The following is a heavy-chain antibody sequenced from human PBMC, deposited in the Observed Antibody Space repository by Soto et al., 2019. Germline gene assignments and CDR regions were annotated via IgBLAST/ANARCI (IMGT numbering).Heavy chain of an antibody. J-gene: IGHJ5*02. V-gene: IGHV1-69*01. CDR3: ASSTGSGFRPGTHRFNWFDP. CDR2: IIPIFRTP. CDR1: GVTFSSFA. Sequence: QVQLVQSGAEVKQPGSSVKVSCQASGVTFSSFAISWVRQAPGQGLGWMGGIIPIFRTPNYAQNFQGRVTITADESTSSVYMELSRLRSEDTAVYYCASSTGSGFRPGTHRFNWFDPWGQGTLVTVSS. D-gene: IGHD5-12*01.